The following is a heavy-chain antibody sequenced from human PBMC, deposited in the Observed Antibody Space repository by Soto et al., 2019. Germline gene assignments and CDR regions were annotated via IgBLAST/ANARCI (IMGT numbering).Heavy chain of an antibody. V-gene: IGHV4-59*08. CDR3: ARLGGSYAVPHFDY. D-gene: IGHD1-26*01. J-gene: IGHJ4*02. CDR2: IYYSGTT. Sequence: WIWSRQPPGKGLEWMGYIYYSGTTTNYNPSLKSRVTLSVDTSKNQFSLKLSSVTAADTAVYYCARLGGSYAVPHFDYWGQGTLVTVSS.